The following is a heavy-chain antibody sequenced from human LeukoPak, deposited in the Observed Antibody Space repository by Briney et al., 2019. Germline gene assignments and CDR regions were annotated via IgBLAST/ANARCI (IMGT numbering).Heavy chain of an antibody. V-gene: IGHV4-59*01. CDR3: ARVGPAARPLFYNNYYMDV. CDR1: GGSISSYY. CDR2: IYNSGST. Sequence: SETLSLTCTVSGGSISSYYWSWIRQPPGKGLEWIGYIYNSGSTNYNPSLKSRVTISVDTSKNQFSLNLKSVTAADTAVYYCARVGPAARPLFYNNYYMDVWGKGTTVTVSS. J-gene: IGHJ6*03. D-gene: IGHD6-6*01.